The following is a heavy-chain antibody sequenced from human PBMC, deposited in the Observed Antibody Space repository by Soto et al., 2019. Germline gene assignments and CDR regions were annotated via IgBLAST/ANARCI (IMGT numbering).Heavy chain of an antibody. CDR1: GFTFSYS. V-gene: IGHV3-21*01. J-gene: IGHJ4*02. CDR3: ATRYCSSTKCYAFDF. Sequence: GGSLRLSCAASGFTFSYSMNWVRQAPGKGLEWVSSIDSGGSYIYFADSMKGRFTISRDNAKNSLYLQMNSLRAEDTAVYYCATRYCSSTKCYAFDFWGQGTLVTVSS. D-gene: IGHD2-2*01. CDR2: IDSGGSYI.